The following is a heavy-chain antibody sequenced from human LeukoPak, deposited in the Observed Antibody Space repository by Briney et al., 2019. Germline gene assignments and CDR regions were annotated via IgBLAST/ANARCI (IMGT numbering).Heavy chain of an antibody. CDR3: ARDLSSNWYSDYFDY. V-gene: IGHV4-4*07. Sequence: PSETLSLTCTVSGGSFSYYWSWIRQPAGKGLEWIGRIYMRGNTNFNPSLKSRVTTSADPSKNQFSLKLSSVTAADTAVYYCARDLSSNWYSDYFDYWGQGTLVTVSS. D-gene: IGHD6-13*01. CDR1: GGSFSYY. J-gene: IGHJ4*02. CDR2: IYMRGNT.